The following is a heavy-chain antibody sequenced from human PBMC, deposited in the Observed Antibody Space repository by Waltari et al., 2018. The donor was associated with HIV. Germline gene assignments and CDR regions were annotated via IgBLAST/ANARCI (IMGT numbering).Heavy chain of an antibody. Sequence: VQLVQSGPEMKKPGESLKISCKAFGYSFVNYWIGWVRQKPGKGLEWMGVIYACDSDIKYSPSFQGQVAISVDKAVSTAYLQWRSLKASDTAVYYCARSIHYDDKGYFLKDAFHIWGQGTTVTVSS. D-gene: IGHD3-16*01. CDR3: ARSIHYDDKGYFLKDAFHI. J-gene: IGHJ3*02. CDR1: GYSFVNYW. V-gene: IGHV5-51*03. CDR2: IYACDSDI.